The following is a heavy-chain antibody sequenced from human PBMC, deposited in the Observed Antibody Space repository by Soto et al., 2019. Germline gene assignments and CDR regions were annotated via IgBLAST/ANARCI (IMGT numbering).Heavy chain of an antibody. V-gene: IGHV3-23*01. Sequence: SGGSLRLSCATSGFNFNNYAMSWVRQAPGERLEWVSFISSSGGTTYYADSVKGRFTISRDNSRNTVFLQMNTLGAEDTAIYYCATFVTVTGPGWGRSSECWGQGTRGAVAS. J-gene: IGHJ4*02. D-gene: IGHD6-19*01. CDR3: ATFVTVTGPGWGRSSEC. CDR1: GFNFNNYA. CDR2: ISSSGGTT.